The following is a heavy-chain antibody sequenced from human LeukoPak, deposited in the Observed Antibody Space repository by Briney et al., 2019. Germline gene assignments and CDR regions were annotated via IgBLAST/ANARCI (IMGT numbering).Heavy chain of an antibody. CDR2: IYYSGST. Sequence: SETLSLTCTVSGGSISSYYWSWIRQPPGKGLEWIGYIYYSGSTNYNPSLKSRVTISVDTSKNQFSLKLSSVTAADTAVYYCARSVYGYSSGWCLDYWGQGTLVTVSS. V-gene: IGHV4-59*08. CDR3: ARSVYGYSSGWCLDY. D-gene: IGHD6-19*01. CDR1: GGSISSYY. J-gene: IGHJ4*02.